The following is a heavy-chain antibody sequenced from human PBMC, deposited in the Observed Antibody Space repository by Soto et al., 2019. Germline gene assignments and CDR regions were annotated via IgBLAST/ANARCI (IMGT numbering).Heavy chain of an antibody. D-gene: IGHD3-16*01. CDR2: IYYSGGT. Sequence: QVQLQESGPGLVKPSQTLSLTCTVSGGSISSGDYYWSWIRQPPWKGLEWIGFIYYSGGTYYKPSLKSRVTISVDTSKNKFSLNLSSVTAADTAVYYCARASTGELWVYANWFDPWGPGTLVTVSS. J-gene: IGHJ5*02. CDR3: ARASTGELWVYANWFDP. CDR1: GGSISSGDYY. V-gene: IGHV4-30-4*01.